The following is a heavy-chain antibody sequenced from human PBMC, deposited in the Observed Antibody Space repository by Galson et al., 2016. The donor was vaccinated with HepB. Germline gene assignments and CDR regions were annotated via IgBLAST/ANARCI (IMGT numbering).Heavy chain of an antibody. Sequence: SLRLSCAASGFAFSNYAMSWVRQAPGKGLEWVSLIFAGGDRTFYADSVRGRFTISRDNSKNTLYLQMSSLRADDSAVYYCAKDGCTSTSGYSYWGQGTLVTVSS. CDR2: IFAGGDRT. CDR3: AKDGCTSTSGYSY. J-gene: IGHJ4*02. CDR1: GFAFSNYA. V-gene: IGHV3-23*01. D-gene: IGHD2-2*01.